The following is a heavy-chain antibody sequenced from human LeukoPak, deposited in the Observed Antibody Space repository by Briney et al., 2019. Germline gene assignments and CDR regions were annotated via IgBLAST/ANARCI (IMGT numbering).Heavy chain of an antibody. CDR3: ASLYDFWSGYSNWFDP. J-gene: IGHJ5*02. CDR1: GGSISSGDYY. V-gene: IGHV4-30-4*01. CDR2: IYYSGST. D-gene: IGHD3-3*01. Sequence: SETLSLTCTVSGGSISSGDYYWSWIRQPPGKGLEWIGYIYYSGSTYYNPSPKSRVTISVDTSKNQFSLKLSSVTAADTAVYYCASLYDFWSGYSNWFDPWGQGTLVTVSS.